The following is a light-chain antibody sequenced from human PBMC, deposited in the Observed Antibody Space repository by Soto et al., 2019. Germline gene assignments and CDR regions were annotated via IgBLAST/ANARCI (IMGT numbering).Light chain of an antibody. CDR3: QQRSNWPYT. CDR1: QSIVYY. CDR2: EAS. Sequence: EVVLTQSPPTLSLTPGERATISCRASQSIVYYFGWYQQKPGQAPRLLIYEASSRDTGIPARFSGSGSGTDFTLTISSLEPEDFAIYYCQQRSNWPYTFGLGTRLEIK. V-gene: IGKV3-11*01. J-gene: IGKJ5*01.